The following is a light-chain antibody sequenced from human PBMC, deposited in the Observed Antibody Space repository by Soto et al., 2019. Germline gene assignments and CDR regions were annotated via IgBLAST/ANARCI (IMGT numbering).Light chain of an antibody. J-gene: IGKJ1*01. Sequence: DIQMTQSPSFLSASAGDRVTIFCRASQSISNFLHWYQQKPGKAPKLLIYAASKLESGVPSRFGGSGSGTDFPLTISSVQPEDFATYFCQQSYRNPRTFGLGTRVEIK. CDR1: QSISNF. CDR3: QQSYRNPRT. CDR2: AAS. V-gene: IGKV1-39*01.